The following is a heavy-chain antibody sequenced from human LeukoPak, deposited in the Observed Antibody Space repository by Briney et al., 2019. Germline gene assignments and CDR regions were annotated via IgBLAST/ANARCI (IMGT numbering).Heavy chain of an antibody. Sequence: SETLSLTCAVYGGSFSGYYWSWTRQPPGKGLEWIGEINHSGSTNYNPSLKSRVTISVDTSKNQFPLKLSSVTAADTAVYYCARGRFLRSVVGLAYYFDYWGQGTLVTVSS. J-gene: IGHJ4*02. CDR1: GGSFSGYY. V-gene: IGHV4-34*01. D-gene: IGHD3-3*01. CDR2: INHSGST. CDR3: ARGRFLRSVVGLAYYFDY.